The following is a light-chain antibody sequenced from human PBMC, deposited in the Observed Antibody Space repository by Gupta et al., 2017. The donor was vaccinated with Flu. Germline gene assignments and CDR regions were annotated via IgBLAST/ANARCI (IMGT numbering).Light chain of an antibody. Sequence: QTVVTQEPSFSVSPGGTVTLTCSSNSGSVSTSHSPSWYQQTPGQAPRTLIYNTNIRASGVPDRFSGSILGNKAALTITGAQADDESDYYCAIYMGSGTSVIGGGTRLTVV. V-gene: IGLV8-61*01. CDR2: NTN. J-gene: IGLJ3*02. CDR3: AIYMGSGTSV. CDR1: SGSVSTSHS.